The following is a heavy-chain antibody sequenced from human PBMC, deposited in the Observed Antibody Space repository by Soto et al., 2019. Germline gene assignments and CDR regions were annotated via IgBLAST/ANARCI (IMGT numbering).Heavy chain of an antibody. CDR1: GGSISSGGYS. CDR2: IYHSGST. Sequence: SETLSLTCAVSGGSISSGGYSWSWIRQPPGKGLEWIGYIYHSGSTYYNPSLKSRVTMSVDRSKNQFSLKLSSVTAADTAVYYCARSQTKVTYYDYWGQGTLVTVAS. J-gene: IGHJ4*02. D-gene: IGHD4-17*01. V-gene: IGHV4-30-2*01. CDR3: ARSQTKVTYYDY.